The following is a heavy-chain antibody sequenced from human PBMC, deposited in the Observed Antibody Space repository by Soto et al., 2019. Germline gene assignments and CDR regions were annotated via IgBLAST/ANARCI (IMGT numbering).Heavy chain of an antibody. CDR2: IFHTGAT. J-gene: IGHJ4*02. CDR3: ARDSPSSGTSFAL. V-gene: IGHV4-4*07. Sequence: SETLSLTCNVSGVSITSNYWNWVRQPAGKRREWIGRIFHTGATNVNSNLRSRVIMSIDTSKNQFSLKLTPVTAADTAVYYCARDSPSSGTSFALWGQGILVTVSS. D-gene: IGHD1-26*01. CDR1: GVSITSNY.